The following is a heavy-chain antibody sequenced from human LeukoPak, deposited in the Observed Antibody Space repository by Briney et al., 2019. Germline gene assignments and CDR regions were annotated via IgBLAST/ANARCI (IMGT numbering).Heavy chain of an antibody. J-gene: IGHJ4*02. CDR3: ARQRAGSEYSSSSYADY. Sequence: SETLSLTCAVYGGSFSGYYWSWIRQPPGKGLEWIGEINHSGSTNYNPSLKSRVTILVDTSKNQFSLKLSSVTAADTAVYYCARQRAGSEYSSSSYADYWGQGTLVTVSS. CDR1: GGSFSGYY. V-gene: IGHV4-34*01. D-gene: IGHD6-6*01. CDR2: INHSGST.